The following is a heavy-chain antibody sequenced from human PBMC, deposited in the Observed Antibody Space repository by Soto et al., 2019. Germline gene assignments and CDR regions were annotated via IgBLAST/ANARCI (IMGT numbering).Heavy chain of an antibody. CDR2: MSYSGST. CDR1: GGSVSSGSYY. V-gene: IGHV4-61*01. CDR3: ARWPNWFDP. J-gene: IGHJ5*02. Sequence: SETLSLTCTVSGGSVSSGSYYWSWIRQPPGKGLERIGYMSYSGSTNYNPSLKSRVTISVDTSKNQFSLKLTSVTAADTAVYYCARWPNWFDPRGQGTLVTVSS.